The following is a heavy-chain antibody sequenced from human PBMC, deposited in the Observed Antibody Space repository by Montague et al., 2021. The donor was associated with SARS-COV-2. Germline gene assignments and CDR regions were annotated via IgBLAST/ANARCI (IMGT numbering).Heavy chain of an antibody. Sequence: SETLSLTCTVSGGSISSYYWSWIRQPPGKGLEWIGYIYYSGSTNYNPSLKSQVTISIDTSKNQFSLKLSSVTAADTAVYYCARHALGYFDWLNEGYFDYWGQGTLVTVSS. J-gene: IGHJ4*02. CDR3: ARHALGYFDWLNEGYFDY. CDR1: GGSISSYY. CDR2: IYYSGST. D-gene: IGHD3-9*01. V-gene: IGHV4-59*08.